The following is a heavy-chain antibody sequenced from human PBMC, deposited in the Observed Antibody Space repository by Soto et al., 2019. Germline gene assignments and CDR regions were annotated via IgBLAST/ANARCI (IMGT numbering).Heavy chain of an antibody. D-gene: IGHD1-26*01. Sequence: QMQLVQSGAEVKKTGSSVKVSCKASGYTFPQHYLHWVRQAPGQALEWMGWITPFNGDVNYAQKFQGGVTITRDRSLNTAYMEMSSLKSEDTAMYYCATGGAGPAPFTWELPDHWGQGTLVTVSS. V-gene: IGHV1-45*02. J-gene: IGHJ4*02. CDR1: GYTFPQHY. CDR3: ATGGAGPAPFTWELPDH. CDR2: ITPFNGDV.